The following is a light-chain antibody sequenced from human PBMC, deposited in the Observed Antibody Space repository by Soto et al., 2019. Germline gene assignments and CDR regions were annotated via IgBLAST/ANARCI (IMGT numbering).Light chain of an antibody. Sequence: DIQMTHSPSSLYASVGDRVTMTCRASHNIGRFLNWYQQKGGNAPKLLIYGTSNLASGVPLRFRGGGSGTDFTLTISTLQPEDFATYYCQQSFNTPLTFGQGTKVDNK. CDR3: QQSFNTPLT. J-gene: IGKJ1*01. V-gene: IGKV1-39*01. CDR2: GTS. CDR1: HNIGRF.